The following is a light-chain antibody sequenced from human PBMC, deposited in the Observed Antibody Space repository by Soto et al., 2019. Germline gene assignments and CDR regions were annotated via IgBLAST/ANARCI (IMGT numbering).Light chain of an antibody. CDR1: QYVSNSY. CDR3: QQYDTSPHT. CDR2: GAS. V-gene: IGKV3-20*01. J-gene: IGKJ2*01. Sequence: EIVLTQSPGTLSLSPGERATLSCRASQYVSNSYLAWYQQKPGQAPRLLIYGASSRATAIPDRFSGSGSGTDFTLTISRLEPEDSAVYFCQQYDTSPHTFGQGTKLEIK.